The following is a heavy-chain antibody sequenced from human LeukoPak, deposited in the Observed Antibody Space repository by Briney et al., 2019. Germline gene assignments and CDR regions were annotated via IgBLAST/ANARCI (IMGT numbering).Heavy chain of an antibody. CDR3: ARDHERHYGSGRDGSDY. D-gene: IGHD3-10*01. J-gene: IGHJ4*02. CDR2: ISAYNGNT. V-gene: IGHV1-18*01. Sequence: GASVKVSCKASGYTFTSYGISWVRQAPGQGLEWMGWISAYNGNTNYAQKLQGRVTTTTDTSTSTAYMELRSLRSDDTAVYYCARDHERHYGSGRDGSDYWGQGTLVTVSS. CDR1: GYTFTSYG.